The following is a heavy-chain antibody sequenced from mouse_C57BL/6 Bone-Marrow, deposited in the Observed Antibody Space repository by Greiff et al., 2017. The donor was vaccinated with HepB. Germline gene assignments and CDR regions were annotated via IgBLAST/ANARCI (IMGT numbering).Heavy chain of an antibody. V-gene: IGHV1-19*01. J-gene: IGHJ3*01. Sequence: EVKLQESGPVLVKPGASVKMSCKASGYTFTDYYMNWVKQSHGKSLEWIGVINPYNGGTSYNQKFKGKATLTVDKSSSTAYMELNSLTSEDSAVYYCASYYGSSYWFAYWGQGTLVTVSA. CDR2: INPYNGGT. CDR3: ASYYGSSYWFAY. CDR1: GYTFTDYY. D-gene: IGHD1-1*01.